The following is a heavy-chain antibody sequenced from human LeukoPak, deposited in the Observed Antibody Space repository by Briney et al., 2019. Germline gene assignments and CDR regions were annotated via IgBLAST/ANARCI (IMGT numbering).Heavy chain of an antibody. J-gene: IGHJ6*03. Sequence: GGSLRLSCAASGFTFSSYAMSWVRQASGKGLEWVGRIRSKANSYATAYAASVKGRFTISRDDSKNTAYLQMNSLKTEDTAVYYCTRQRGLTEYYYYYYYMDVWGKGTTVTISS. CDR3: TRQRGLTEYYYYYYYMDV. V-gene: IGHV3-73*01. CDR2: IRSKANSYAT. CDR1: GFTFSSYA. D-gene: IGHD3-10*01.